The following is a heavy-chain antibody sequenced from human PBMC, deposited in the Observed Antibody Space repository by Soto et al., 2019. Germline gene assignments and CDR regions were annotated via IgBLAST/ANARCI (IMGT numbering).Heavy chain of an antibody. Sequence: GESQKISSKGSGYSFTSYWIGWVRQMPGKGLEWMGIIYPGDSNTRYSPSLQGQVTISVDKSISTAYLQWSSLKATDTAMYYCARHAYDFWSGHPNPRYYYGMDVWGQGTTVTAP. CDR2: IYPGDSNT. CDR1: GYSFTSYW. CDR3: ARHAYDFWSGHPNPRYYYGMDV. J-gene: IGHJ6*02. V-gene: IGHV5-51*01. D-gene: IGHD3-3*01.